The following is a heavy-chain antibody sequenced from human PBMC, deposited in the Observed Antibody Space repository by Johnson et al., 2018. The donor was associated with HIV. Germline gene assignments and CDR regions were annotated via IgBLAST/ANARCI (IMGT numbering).Heavy chain of an antibody. CDR2: IKQDGSET. D-gene: IGHD3-16*02. CDR3: ARGGLGYQNINDPFDI. J-gene: IGHJ3*02. Sequence: VQLVESGGGLVQSGGSLRLSCAASGFTLSRYWMSWVRKAPGKGLEWVANIKQDGSETYYVDAVKGRFTISRDNAKNSLFLQMNSLRDEDTALYYCARGGLGYQNINDPFDIWGQGTMVIVSS. V-gene: IGHV3-7*05. CDR1: GFTLSRYW.